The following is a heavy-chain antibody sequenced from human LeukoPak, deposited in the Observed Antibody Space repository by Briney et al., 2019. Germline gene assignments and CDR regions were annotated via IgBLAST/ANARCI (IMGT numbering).Heavy chain of an antibody. CDR2: IYYTGST. CDR3: ARLNFGGVDY. D-gene: IGHD3-10*01. V-gene: IGHV4-59*08. CDR1: GGSITGYY. J-gene: IGHJ4*02. Sequence: SETLSLTCTVSGGSITGYYWSWIWQPPGKGLEWLGDIYYTGSTNYNPSLKSRVTISLDTSKNQLSLKLSPVTAADSAFYYCARLNFGGVDYWGQGTLVTVSS.